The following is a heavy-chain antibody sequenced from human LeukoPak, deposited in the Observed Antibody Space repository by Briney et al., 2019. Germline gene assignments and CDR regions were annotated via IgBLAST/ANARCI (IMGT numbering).Heavy chain of an antibody. CDR2: LYSGSST. V-gene: IGHV3-53*01. CDR1: GFGVSTNY. CDR3: ARVGDHYHWYLDL. Sequence: GGSLRLSCAASGFGVSTNYMNWVRQAPGKGLEWVSILYSGSSTYYTDSVKGRFTISRDNSRNTLYLHMTNLRAEDTAVYYCARVGDHYHWYLDLWGRGSLLTVSS. J-gene: IGHJ2*01. D-gene: IGHD3-10*01.